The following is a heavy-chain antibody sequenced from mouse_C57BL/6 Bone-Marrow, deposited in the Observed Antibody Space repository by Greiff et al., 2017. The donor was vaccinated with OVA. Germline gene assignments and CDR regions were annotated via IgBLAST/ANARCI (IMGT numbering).Heavy chain of an antibody. V-gene: IGHV1-80*01. Sequence: QVQLQQSGAELVKPGASVKISCKASGYAFSSYWMNWVKQRPGKGLEWIGQIYPGDGDTNYNGKFKGKATLTADKSSSTAYMQLSSLTSEDSAVYFCARRGLRSNWYFDVWGTGTTVTVSS. D-gene: IGHD1-1*01. CDR2: IYPGDGDT. CDR1: GYAFSSYW. CDR3: ARRGLRSNWYFDV. J-gene: IGHJ1*03.